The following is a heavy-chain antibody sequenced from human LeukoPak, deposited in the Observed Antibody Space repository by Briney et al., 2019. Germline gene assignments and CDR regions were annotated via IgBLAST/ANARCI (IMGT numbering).Heavy chain of an antibody. CDR1: GGSLSIYS. CDR3: ARGASGDYSPFDY. D-gene: IGHD1-26*01. V-gene: IGHV4-4*07. J-gene: IGHJ4*02. Sequence: SETLSLTCAVSGGSLSIYSWIWIRQPAGKGLEWIGRIYTSGSTNYNPSLKSRVTISADKSKNQCSLKLNSVSAADTAVYYCARGASGDYSPFDYWGPGTLVTVSS. CDR2: IYTSGST.